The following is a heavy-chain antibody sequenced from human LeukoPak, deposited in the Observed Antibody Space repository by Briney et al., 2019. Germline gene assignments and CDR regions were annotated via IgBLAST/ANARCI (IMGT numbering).Heavy chain of an antibody. CDR3: ARVATVVTPDGGAFDI. D-gene: IGHD4-23*01. CDR1: GGSISSYY. CDR2: IYYSGST. Sequence: SETLSLTCTVSGGSISSYYWSWIRLPPGKGLEWIGYIYYSGSTNYNPSLKSRVTISVDTSKNQFSLKLSSVTAADTAVYYCARVATVVTPDGGAFDIWGQGTMVTVSS. V-gene: IGHV4-59*01. J-gene: IGHJ3*02.